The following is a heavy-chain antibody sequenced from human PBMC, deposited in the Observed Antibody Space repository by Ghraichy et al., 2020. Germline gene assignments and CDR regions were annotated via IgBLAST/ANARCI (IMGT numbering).Heavy chain of an antibody. D-gene: IGHD6-13*01. J-gene: IGHJ4*02. CDR2: ISPYNGNT. V-gene: IGHV1-18*04. Sequence: ASVKVSCKASGYSFTSYSISWMRQAPGQGLEWMGWISPYNGNTNYAQKLQGRVTMTTDTSTSTAYMELRSLRSDDTAVYFCATGSSSSAAGIDYWGQGTLVTVSS. CDR1: GYSFTSYS. CDR3: ATGSSSSAAGIDY.